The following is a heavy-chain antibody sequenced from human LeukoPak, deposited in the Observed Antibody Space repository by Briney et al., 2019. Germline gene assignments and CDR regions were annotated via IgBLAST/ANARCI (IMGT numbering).Heavy chain of an antibody. Sequence: GGSLRLSCPASGFTFSSYAMHGVGQAQGKGLEGGAVISYDGSNKYYADSVKGRFTISRDNSKNTLYLQMNSLRAEDTAVYYCAKDRGSSSWYFDYWGQGTLVTVSS. CDR2: ISYDGSNK. CDR1: GFTFSSYA. J-gene: IGHJ4*02. CDR3: AKDRGSSSWYFDY. D-gene: IGHD6-13*01. V-gene: IGHV3-30*18.